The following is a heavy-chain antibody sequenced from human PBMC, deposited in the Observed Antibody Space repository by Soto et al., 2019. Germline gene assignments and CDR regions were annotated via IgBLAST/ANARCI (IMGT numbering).Heavy chain of an antibody. V-gene: IGHV1-46*01. CDR2: IDPSGGTT. D-gene: IGHD5-18*01. J-gene: IGHJ5*02. CDR1: GYTFTNYK. CDR3: ARGTSASGGYPRLDP. Sequence: QVQLMQSEAEVKKPGASVKVSCSTSGYTFTNYKIFWVRQAPGQGLERMGDIDPSGGTTNYVQKFQGRDTMTRQTSTTTVYIDLYSLTSDDTAVYYCARGTSASGGYPRLDPWGQGTLVTVSS.